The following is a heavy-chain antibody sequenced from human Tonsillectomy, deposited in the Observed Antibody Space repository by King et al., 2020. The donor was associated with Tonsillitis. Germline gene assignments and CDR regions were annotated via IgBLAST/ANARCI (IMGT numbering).Heavy chain of an antibody. Sequence: VQLVESGGALVQPGSSLRVSCAASGFTFDDFAMHWVRQSPGKGLEWVSGINWKNVTIGYADSVKGRFSISRDNAKNSLYLQMNSLRAEDTAMYYCVKDRYGSGGGFFNTWGPGTLVTVSS. CDR2: INWKNVTI. J-gene: IGHJ5*02. V-gene: IGHV3-9*01. CDR1: GFTFDDFA. D-gene: IGHD3-10*01. CDR3: VKDRYGSGGGFFNT.